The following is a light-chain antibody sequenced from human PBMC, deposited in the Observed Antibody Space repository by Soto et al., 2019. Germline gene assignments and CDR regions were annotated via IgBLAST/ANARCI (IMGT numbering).Light chain of an antibody. J-gene: IGKJ1*01. Sequence: EIVLTQSPGTLSLSPGERATLSCRASQSVSSSYIAWYQQKPGQAPRLLIYGASSRAPGIPDRFSGSGSGTGFTLTISRLEPEDFAVYFCQQYGSSSWTFGQGTRWISN. CDR1: QSVSSSY. CDR2: GAS. CDR3: QQYGSSSWT. V-gene: IGKV3-20*01.